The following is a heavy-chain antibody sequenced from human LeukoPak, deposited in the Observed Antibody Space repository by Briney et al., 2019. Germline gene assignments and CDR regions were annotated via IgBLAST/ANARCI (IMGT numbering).Heavy chain of an antibody. Sequence: SVKVSCKASGFTFRNSAVQWVRQARGQRPELIGWIVVSSGHTDYAQKFQERVTITRDMSTGTAYMHLSSLRSEDTAVYHCATDNTVTLSWGRGTLVSVSS. CDR1: GFTFRNSA. D-gene: IGHD4-11*01. V-gene: IGHV1-58*01. J-gene: IGHJ5*02. CDR2: IVVSSGHT. CDR3: ATDNTVTLS.